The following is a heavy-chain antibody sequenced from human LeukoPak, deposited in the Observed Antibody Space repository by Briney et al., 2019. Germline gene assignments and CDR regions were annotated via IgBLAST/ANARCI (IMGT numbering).Heavy chain of an antibody. CDR3: ARAERITMIVAFDY. J-gene: IGHJ4*02. Sequence: SETLSLTCTVSGGSISSGGYYWSWIRQHPGKGLEWIGYIYYSGSTCYNPSLKSRVTISVDTSKNQFSLKLSSVTAADTAVYYCARAERITMIVAFDYWGQGTLVTVS. D-gene: IGHD3-22*01. V-gene: IGHV4-31*03. CDR2: IYYSGST. CDR1: GGSISSGGYY.